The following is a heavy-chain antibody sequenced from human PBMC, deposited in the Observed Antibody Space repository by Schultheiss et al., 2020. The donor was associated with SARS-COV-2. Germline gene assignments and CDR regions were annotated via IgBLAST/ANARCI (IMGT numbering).Heavy chain of an antibody. V-gene: IGHV1-69*01. CDR3: AAGIVPAAMRYFDY. D-gene: IGHD2-2*01. CDR2: IIPIFGTA. CDR1: GGTFSSYA. J-gene: IGHJ4*02. Sequence: KISCKASGGTFSSYAISWVRQAPGQGLEWMGGIIPIFGTANYAQKFQGRVTITADESTSTAYMELSSLRSDDTAVYYCAAGIVPAAMRYFDYWGQGTLVTVSS.